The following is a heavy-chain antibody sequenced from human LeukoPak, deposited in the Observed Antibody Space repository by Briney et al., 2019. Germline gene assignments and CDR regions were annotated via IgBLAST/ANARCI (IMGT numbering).Heavy chain of an antibody. V-gene: IGHV4-59*01. Sequence: PSETLSLTCTVSGGSISGYYWSWIRQPPGKGLEWIGCIYYSGSTNYNPSLKSRVTISVDTSKNQFSLRLTSVTAADTAVYYCARRGPSYNWFDPWGQGTLVTVSS. CDR2: IYYSGST. D-gene: IGHD3-10*01. J-gene: IGHJ5*02. CDR3: ARRGPSYNWFDP. CDR1: GGSISGYY.